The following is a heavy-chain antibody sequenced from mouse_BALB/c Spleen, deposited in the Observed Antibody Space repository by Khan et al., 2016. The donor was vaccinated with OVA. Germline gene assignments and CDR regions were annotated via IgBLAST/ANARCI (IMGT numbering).Heavy chain of an antibody. CDR3: TRHGFDAWFTY. D-gene: IGHD2-2*01. CDR1: GYSFTNYY. CDR2: IDPFSGGT. J-gene: IGHJ3*01. Sequence: VQLQQSGPELMKPGASVKISCKASGYSFTNYYIHWVIQSHGKSLEWIGYIDPFSGGTTYNQKFKGKATLTVDTSSSTAYIQLNNLTTEDTAVYYCTRHGFDAWFTYWGQGTLVTVSA. V-gene: IGHV1S135*01.